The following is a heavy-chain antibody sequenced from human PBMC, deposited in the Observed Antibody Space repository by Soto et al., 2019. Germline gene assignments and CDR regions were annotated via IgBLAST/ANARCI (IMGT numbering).Heavy chain of an antibody. V-gene: IGHV4-61*01. D-gene: IGHD3-10*01. J-gene: IGHJ3*02. CDR3: ARVTARFGESHAFDI. CDR1: GGSVSSGSYY. CDR2: IYYSGST. Sequence: QVQLQESGPGLVKTSETLSLTCTVSGGSVSSGSYYWSWIRQPPGKGLEWIGYIYYSGSTNYNPSIKSRVTISVDTSKNQFSLKLSSVTAADTAVYYCARVTARFGESHAFDIWGQGTMVTVSS.